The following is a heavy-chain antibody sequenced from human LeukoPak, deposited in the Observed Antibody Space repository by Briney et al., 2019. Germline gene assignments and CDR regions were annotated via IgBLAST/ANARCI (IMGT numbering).Heavy chain of an antibody. J-gene: IGHJ4*02. Sequence: PSETLSLTCTVSGGSISSYYWSWIRQPPGKGLEWIGYIYYSGSTNYNPSLKSRVTISVDTSKNQFSLKLSSVTAADTAVYYCARDLAAAGTGYFDYWGQGPLVTVSS. CDR3: ARDLAAAGTGYFDY. CDR2: IYYSGST. V-gene: IGHV4-59*01. CDR1: GGSISSYY. D-gene: IGHD6-13*01.